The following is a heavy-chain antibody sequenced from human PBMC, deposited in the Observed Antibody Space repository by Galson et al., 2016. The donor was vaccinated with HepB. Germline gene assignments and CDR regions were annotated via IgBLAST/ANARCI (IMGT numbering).Heavy chain of an antibody. D-gene: IGHD2-15*01. CDR1: GGSISNYYY. Sequence: SETLSLTCTVSGGSISNYYYWSWIRQPAGKGLEWIGRIYTSGSTNYNPSLKSRVTVSVDTSKSQFSLRLSSVTAADTAVYYCARVARSAPGNFWYFDLWGQGTLVTVSS. J-gene: IGHJ2*01. CDR2: IYTSGST. V-gene: IGHV4-4*07. CDR3: ARVARSAPGNFWYFDL.